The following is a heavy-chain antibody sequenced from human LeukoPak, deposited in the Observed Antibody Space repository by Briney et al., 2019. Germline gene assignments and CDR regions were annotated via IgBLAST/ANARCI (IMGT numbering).Heavy chain of an antibody. Sequence: SETLSLTCTVSGGSISSYYWSWIRQPPGKGLEWIGYIYYSGSTNYNPSLKSRVTISVDTSKNQFSLKLSSVTAADTAVYYCARDTAQLVGFDPWGQGTLVTVSS. CDR3: ARDTAQLVGFDP. V-gene: IGHV4-59*01. J-gene: IGHJ5*02. CDR2: IYYSGST. D-gene: IGHD6-13*01. CDR1: GGSISSYY.